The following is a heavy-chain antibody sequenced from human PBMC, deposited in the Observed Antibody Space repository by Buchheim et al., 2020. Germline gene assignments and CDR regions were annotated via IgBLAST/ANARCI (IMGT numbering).Heavy chain of an antibody. CDR3: TRDISIAAVAAHYYYYGMDV. D-gene: IGHD6-13*01. CDR2: IRSKAYGGTT. V-gene: IGHV3-49*04. Sequence: EVQLVESGGGLVQSGRSLRLSCTASGFTFGDYAMSWVRQAPGKGLEWVGLIRSKAYGGTTEYAASVKGRFTISRDDSKSIAYLQMNSLKTEDTAVYYCTRDISIAAVAAHYYYYGMDVWGQGTT. J-gene: IGHJ6*02. CDR1: GFTFGDYA.